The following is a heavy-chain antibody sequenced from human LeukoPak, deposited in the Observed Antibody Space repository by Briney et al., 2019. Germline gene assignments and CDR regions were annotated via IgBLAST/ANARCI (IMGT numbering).Heavy chain of an antibody. CDR3: ARGFYGSGSQFDY. V-gene: IGHV4-30-2*01. D-gene: IGHD3-10*01. CDR2: IFHTGHT. CDR1: GGSISSGDYP. J-gene: IGHJ4*02. Sequence: PSQTLSLTCAVSGGSISSGDYPSSWIRQPPGKSLEWIGYIFHTGHTSYVPSLKSRVTISVDMSKNQLSLKLSSVTAADTAVYYCARGFYGSGSQFDYWGQGPLVTVSS.